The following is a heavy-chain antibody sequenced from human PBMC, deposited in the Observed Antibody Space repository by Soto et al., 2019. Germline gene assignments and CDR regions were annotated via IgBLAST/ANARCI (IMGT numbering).Heavy chain of an antibody. CDR3: ARDNRPAAGSAAGGY. Sequence: EVQLLESGGGLVQPGGSLRLSCAASGFTFSSCAMGWVRQAPGKGLEWVSTISGSGVSTYYADSVKGRFTISRDNSKNKLYLKMNSLRAEDTAVYYCARDNRPAAGSAAGGYWGQGTLVTVSS. J-gene: IGHJ4*02. CDR1: GFTFSSCA. D-gene: IGHD6-13*01. CDR2: ISGSGVST. V-gene: IGHV3-23*01.